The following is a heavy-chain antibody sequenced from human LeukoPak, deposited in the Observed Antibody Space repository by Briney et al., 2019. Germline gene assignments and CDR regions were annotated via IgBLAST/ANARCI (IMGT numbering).Heavy chain of an antibody. Sequence: SETLSLTCAVYGGSFSSYYWSWIRQSPGKGLEWIAEINHRGDTKYNPSVKSRVTISVDTSKNQSSLKVNSLTAADTAVYYCARGPTISETGYFDYWGQGTLVTVSS. CDR3: ARGPTISETGYFDY. CDR1: GGSFSSYY. J-gene: IGHJ4*03. V-gene: IGHV4-34*01. CDR2: INHRGDT. D-gene: IGHD1-1*01.